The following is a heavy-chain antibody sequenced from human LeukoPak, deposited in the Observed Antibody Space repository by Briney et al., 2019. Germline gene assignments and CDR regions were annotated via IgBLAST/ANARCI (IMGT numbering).Heavy chain of an antibody. Sequence: ASVKVSCKASGYTFTGYYLHWVRQAPGQGLEWMGWINPNSGDTNYAQKFQGRVTITRDTSINTAYMELSRLRSDDTAVYHCARDLTMFVVVPGYWGQGTLVTVSS. D-gene: IGHD3-10*02. V-gene: IGHV1-2*02. CDR1: GYTFTGYY. CDR2: INPNSGDT. CDR3: ARDLTMFVVVPGY. J-gene: IGHJ4*02.